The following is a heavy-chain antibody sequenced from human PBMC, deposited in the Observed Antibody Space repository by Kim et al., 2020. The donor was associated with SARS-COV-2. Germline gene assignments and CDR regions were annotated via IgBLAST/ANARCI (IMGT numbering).Heavy chain of an antibody. V-gene: IGHV1-18*01. CDR1: GYTFTSYG. CDR2: ISAYNGNT. CDR3: ARDLGDGWGGWYGSDDY. J-gene: IGHJ4*02. D-gene: IGHD6-19*01. Sequence: ASVKVSCKASGYTFTSYGISWVRQAPGQGLEWMGWISAYNGNTNYAQKLQGRVTMTTDTSTSTAYMELRSLRSDDTAVYYCARDLGDGWGGWYGSDDYWGQGTLVTVSS.